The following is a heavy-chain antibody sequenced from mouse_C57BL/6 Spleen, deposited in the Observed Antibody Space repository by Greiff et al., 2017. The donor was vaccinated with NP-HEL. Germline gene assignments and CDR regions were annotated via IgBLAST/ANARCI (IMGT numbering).Heavy chain of an antibody. CDR3: TRGRGYGNPYYYAMDY. D-gene: IGHD2-10*02. V-gene: IGHV1-5*01. J-gene: IGHJ4*01. Sequence: EVQLQQSGTVLARPGASVKMSCKTSGYTFTSYWMHWVKQRPGQGLEWIGAIYPGNSDTSYNQKLKGKAKLTAVTSDSTAYMELSSLTNEDSAVYYCTRGRGYGNPYYYAMDYWGQGTSVTVSS. CDR2: IYPGNSDT. CDR1: GYTFTSYW.